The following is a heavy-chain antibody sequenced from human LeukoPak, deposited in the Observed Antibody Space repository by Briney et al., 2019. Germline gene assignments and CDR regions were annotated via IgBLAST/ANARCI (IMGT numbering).Heavy chain of an antibody. CDR3: AREGYSSPYNWFDP. Sequence: ASVKVSCKASGYTFTSYDINWVRQATGQGLEWMGWMNPNSGNTGHAQKFQGRVTMTRNTSISTAYMELSSLRSEDTAVYYCAREGYSSPYNWFDPWGQGTLVTVSS. CDR1: GYTFTSYD. CDR2: MNPNSGNT. V-gene: IGHV1-8*01. J-gene: IGHJ5*02. D-gene: IGHD6-13*01.